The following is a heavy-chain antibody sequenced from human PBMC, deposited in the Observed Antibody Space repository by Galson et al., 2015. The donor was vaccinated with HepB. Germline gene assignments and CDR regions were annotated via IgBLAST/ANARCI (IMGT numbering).Heavy chain of an antibody. CDR3: AKGADYSGSYGDWYFDL. D-gene: IGHD1-26*01. J-gene: IGHJ2*01. V-gene: IGHV3-23*01. CDR1: GLTFSSYS. Sequence: SLRLSCAAPGLTFSSYSMTWVRQAPGKGLEWVSTIGGSGASPYYADSVKGRFTISRDNSKNTVYLQMSSLRAEDTAIYYCAKGADYSGSYGDWYFDLWGRGTLVTVSS. CDR2: IGGSGASP.